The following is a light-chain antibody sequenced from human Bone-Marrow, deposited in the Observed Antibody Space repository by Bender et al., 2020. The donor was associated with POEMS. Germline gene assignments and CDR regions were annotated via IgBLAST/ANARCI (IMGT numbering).Light chain of an antibody. J-gene: IGLJ3*02. CDR3: SSYAGGSILV. V-gene: IGLV2-11*01. Sequence: QSALTQPRSVSGSPGQSVTISCTGTSSDVGGHNYVSWYQQHPDKAPKLMIYEVSNRPSGVSNRFSGSKSGNTASLTISGLQAEDEADYYCSSYAGGSILVFGGGTKLTVL. CDR1: SSDVGGHNY. CDR2: EVS.